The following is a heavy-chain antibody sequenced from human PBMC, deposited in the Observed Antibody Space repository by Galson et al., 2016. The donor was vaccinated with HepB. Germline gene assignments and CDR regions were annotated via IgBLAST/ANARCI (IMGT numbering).Heavy chain of an antibody. D-gene: IGHD6-19*01. CDR2: IYYSGST. CDR3: ARVSTAVTGNLFDH. Sequence: SETLSLTCTVSGGSVISGTDYWSWIRQPPGKGLELIGYIYYSGSTIYNPSLKSRVTISVDTSKNQFSLEVDFVTAADTAVYYCARVSTAVTGNLFDHWGQGILVTVSS. V-gene: IGHV4-61*01. J-gene: IGHJ4*02. CDR1: GGSVISGTDY.